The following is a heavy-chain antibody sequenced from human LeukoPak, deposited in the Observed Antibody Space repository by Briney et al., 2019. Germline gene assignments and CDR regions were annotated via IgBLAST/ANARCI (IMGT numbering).Heavy chain of an antibody. CDR2: IYPGDSDT. V-gene: IGHV5-51*01. CDR3: ARSEMATTHAFDI. CDR1: GYSFTSYW. J-gene: IGHJ3*02. D-gene: IGHD5-24*01. Sequence: GESLEISCKGSGYSFTSYWIGWVRQMPGKGLEWMGIIYPGDSDTRYSPSFQGQVTISADKSISTAYLQWSSLKASDTAMYYCARSEMATTHAFDIWGQGTMVTVSS.